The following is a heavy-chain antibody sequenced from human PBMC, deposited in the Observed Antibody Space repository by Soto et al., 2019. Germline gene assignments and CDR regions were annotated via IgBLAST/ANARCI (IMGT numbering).Heavy chain of an antibody. CDR2: INHSGST. Sequence: SETLSLTCAVYGGSFSGYYWSWIRQPPGKGLEWIGEINHSGSTNYNPSLKSRVTISADASKNQFSLKPTSVTAADTALYYCVRSNWFDPWGQGTPVTVSS. V-gene: IGHV4-34*01. D-gene: IGHD2-8*01. J-gene: IGHJ5*02. CDR1: GGSFSGYY. CDR3: VRSNWFDP.